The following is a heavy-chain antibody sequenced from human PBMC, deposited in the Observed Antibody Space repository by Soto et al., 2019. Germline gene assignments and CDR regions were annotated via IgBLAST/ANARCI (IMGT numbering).Heavy chain of an antibody. Sequence: ASVKVSCKASGYTFTNNDINLVRQAPGQGLEWXGWXXTXXNXTXXXEXXXGRVSLAWDTSISTAYMQLNSLKIDDTAVYYCAREVVETSSLWLDPWGQGTLVTVSS. CDR1: GYTFTNND. CDR3: AREVVETSSLWLDP. V-gene: IGHV1-8*01. J-gene: IGHJ5*02. D-gene: IGHD6-6*01. CDR2: XXTXXNXT.